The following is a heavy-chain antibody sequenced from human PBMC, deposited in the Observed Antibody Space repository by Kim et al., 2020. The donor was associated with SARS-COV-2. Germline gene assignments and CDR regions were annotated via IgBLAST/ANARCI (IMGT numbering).Heavy chain of an antibody. J-gene: IGHJ6*02. V-gene: IGHV4-34*01. CDR1: GGSFSGYY. Sequence: SETLSLTCAVYGGSFSGYYWSWIRQPPGKGLEWIGEINHSGSTNYNQSLKSRVTISVDTSKNQFSLKLGSVTAADTAVYYCARGWGELKWGYYYYYGMDVWGQGTTVTVSS. D-gene: IGHD1-26*01. CDR3: ARGWGELKWGYYYYYGMDV. CDR2: INHSGST.